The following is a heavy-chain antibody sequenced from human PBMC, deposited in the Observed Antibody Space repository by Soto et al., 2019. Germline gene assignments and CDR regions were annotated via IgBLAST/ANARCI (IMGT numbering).Heavy chain of an antibody. CDR1: GLTFSNYW. J-gene: IGHJ4*02. D-gene: IGHD6-13*01. V-gene: IGHV3-7*01. CDR2: INQDGGEK. Sequence: ESGGGLVQPGGSLRLSCAASGLTFSNYWMTWVRQAPGMGLEWVANINQDGGEKYYVDSVKGRFTISRDNAKNSMYLQMNSLRGEDTAVYYCSAGNQYDFWGQGTLVSVSS. CDR3: SAGNQYDF.